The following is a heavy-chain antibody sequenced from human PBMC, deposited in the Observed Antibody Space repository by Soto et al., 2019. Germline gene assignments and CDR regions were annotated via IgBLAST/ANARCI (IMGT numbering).Heavy chain of an antibody. CDR3: ARVHDYVWGSYPWYNWFDP. CDR1: GYTFTSYA. J-gene: IGHJ5*02. Sequence: GASVKVSCKASGYTFTSYAMHWVRQAPGQRLEWMGWINAGNGNTKYSQKFQGRVTITRDTSAGTAYMELSSLRSEDTAVYYCARVHDYVWGSYPWYNWFDPWGQGALVTVSS. CDR2: INAGNGNT. V-gene: IGHV1-3*01. D-gene: IGHD3-16*02.